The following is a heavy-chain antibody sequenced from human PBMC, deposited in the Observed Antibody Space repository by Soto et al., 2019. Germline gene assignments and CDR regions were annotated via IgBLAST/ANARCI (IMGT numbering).Heavy chain of an antibody. J-gene: IGHJ6*02. D-gene: IGHD3-16*01. CDR3: AKLGEPLNFGGPSHAMDV. CDR2: IYPGDSDL. V-gene: IGHV5-51*01. Sequence: PGESLKISCKGSGYSFTSYWIGWVRQMPGKGLEWMGSIYPGDSDLKYSPSFQGQVTISADKSINTAYLQWSTLKASDTAIYYCAKLGEPLNFGGPSHAMDVWGQGTTVTVSS. CDR1: GYSFTSYW.